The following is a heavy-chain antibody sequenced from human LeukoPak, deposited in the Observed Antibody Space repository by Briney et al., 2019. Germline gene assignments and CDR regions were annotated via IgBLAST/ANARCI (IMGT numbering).Heavy chain of an antibody. CDR1: GFTFSSYA. V-gene: IGHV3-23*01. Sequence: GGSLRLSCAASGFTFSSYAMSWVRQAPGKGLEWVSAISGSGGSTYYADSVKGRFTISRGNSKNTLYLQMNSLRAEDTAVYYCAKDKVVGYYLFLGVFDYWGQGTLVTVSS. J-gene: IGHJ4*02. CDR3: AKDKVVGYYLFLGVFDY. D-gene: IGHD3-22*01. CDR2: ISGSGGST.